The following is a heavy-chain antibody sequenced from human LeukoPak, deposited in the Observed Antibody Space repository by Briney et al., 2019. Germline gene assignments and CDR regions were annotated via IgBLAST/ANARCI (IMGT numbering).Heavy chain of an antibody. CDR1: GFTFSSYA. Sequence: GGSLRLSCAASGFTFSSYAMSWVRQAPGKGLEWVSYISSSGSTIYYADSVKGRFTISRDNAKNSLYLQMNSLRAEDTAVYYCAKDRGWETPRETDAFDIWGQGTMVTVSS. V-gene: IGHV3-48*03. D-gene: IGHD1-26*01. CDR3: AKDRGWETPRETDAFDI. CDR2: ISSSGSTI. J-gene: IGHJ3*02.